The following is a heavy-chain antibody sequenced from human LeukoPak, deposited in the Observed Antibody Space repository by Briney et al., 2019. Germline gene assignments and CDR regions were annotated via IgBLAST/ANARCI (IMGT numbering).Heavy chain of an antibody. J-gene: IGHJ4*02. D-gene: IGHD4-17*01. V-gene: IGHV3-30-3*01. Sequence: GGPLRLSCVASGFTFSGSAMHWVRQAPGKGLEWVAILSYDGGNKYYADSVMGRFTISRDNSKNTLYLQMNSLRAEDTAVYYCARDDYGKYFLDYWGQGTLVAVSS. CDR2: LSYDGGNK. CDR1: GFTFSGSA. CDR3: ARDDYGKYFLDY.